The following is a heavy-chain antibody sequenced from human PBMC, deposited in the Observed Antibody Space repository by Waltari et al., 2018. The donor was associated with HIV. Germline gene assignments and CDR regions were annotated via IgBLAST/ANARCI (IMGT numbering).Heavy chain of an antibody. D-gene: IGHD3-10*01. J-gene: IGHJ4*02. Sequence: EVQLVESGGGLIQPGGSLRLSCAVSGFIVTSNYMSWVRQAPGKGLEWVSVIYSGGSTYYADSVKGRFTISRDNSKNTLYLQMNSLRAEDTAVYYCARELFPYGSGTQWGYWGQGTLVTVSS. CDR3: ARELFPYGSGTQWGY. V-gene: IGHV3-53*01. CDR1: GFIVTSNY. CDR2: IYSGGST.